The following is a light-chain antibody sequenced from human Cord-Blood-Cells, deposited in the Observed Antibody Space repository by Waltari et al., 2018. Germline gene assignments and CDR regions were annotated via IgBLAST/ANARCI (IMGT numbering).Light chain of an antibody. CDR3: QQYGSSRT. CDR2: GAS. J-gene: IGKJ2*01. V-gene: IGKV3-20*01. CDR1: QRVSSSY. Sequence: EIVLTQSPGTLSLSPGERAPLSCRASQRVSSSYLAWYQQKPGKSPRLLIYGASSRATGIPDRVSGSWSGTDFTLTSSRLEPEDFAVYYCQQYGSSRTFGQGTKLEIK.